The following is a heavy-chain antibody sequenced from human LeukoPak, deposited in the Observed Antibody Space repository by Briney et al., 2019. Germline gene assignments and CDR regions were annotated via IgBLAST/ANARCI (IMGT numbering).Heavy chain of an antibody. CDR3: ARETYDRSGYLGLQ. J-gene: IGHJ4*02. V-gene: IGHV4-4*07. D-gene: IGHD3-22*01. CDR2: IYTSGST. CDR1: GGSISSYY. Sequence: SQTLSLTCTVSGGSISSYYWSWIRQPAGKGLEWIGRIYTSGSTNYNPSLKSRVTMSVDTSKNQFSLKLSSVTAADTAVYYCARETYDRSGYLGLQWGQGTLVTVSS.